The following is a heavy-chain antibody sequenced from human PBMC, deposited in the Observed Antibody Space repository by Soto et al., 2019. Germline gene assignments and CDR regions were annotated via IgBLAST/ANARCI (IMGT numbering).Heavy chain of an antibody. V-gene: IGHV1-18*01. CDR3: ARDVEALLPGWYFDL. Sequence: QVQLVQSGAEVKKPGASVKVSCKASGYTFTSYGISWVRQAPGQGLEWMGWISAYNGNTNYAQRLHGRVTMTTDTSTSTAYIELRSLRSDDTAVYYCARDVEALLPGWYFDLWGRGTLVTVSS. D-gene: IGHD1-26*01. CDR1: GYTFTSYG. CDR2: ISAYNGNT. J-gene: IGHJ2*01.